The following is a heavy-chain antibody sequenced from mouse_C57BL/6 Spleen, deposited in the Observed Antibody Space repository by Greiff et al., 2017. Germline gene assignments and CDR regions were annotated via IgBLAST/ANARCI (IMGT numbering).Heavy chain of an antibody. CDR2: ISSGSSTI. D-gene: IGHD1-1*01. CDR3: AEACSRSFPYWYLDV. J-gene: IGHJ1*03. V-gene: IGHV5-17*01. CDR1: GFTFSDYG. Sequence: EVQLVESGGGLVKPGGSLKLSCAASGFTFSDYGMHWVRQAPEKGLEWVAYISSGSSTIYYADTVKGRFTISRDNAKNTLFLQMNSLRSEDTAMYSRAEACSRSFPYWYLDVWGTGTTVTVSS.